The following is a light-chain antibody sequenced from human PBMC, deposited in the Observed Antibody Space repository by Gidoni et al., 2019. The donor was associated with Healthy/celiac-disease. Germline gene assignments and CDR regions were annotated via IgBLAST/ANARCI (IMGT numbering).Light chain of an antibody. V-gene: IGLV1-47*01. CDR3: AAWDDSLSGLVV. J-gene: IGLJ2*01. CDR1: SSNIGSNY. CDR2: RNN. Sequence: QSVLTHPPSASGTPGQMVTISCSGSSSNIGSNYVYWYQQLPGTAPKLLIYRNNQRPSGVPDRFSGSKSGTSASLAISGLRSEDEADYYCAAWDDSLSGLVVFGGGTKLTVL.